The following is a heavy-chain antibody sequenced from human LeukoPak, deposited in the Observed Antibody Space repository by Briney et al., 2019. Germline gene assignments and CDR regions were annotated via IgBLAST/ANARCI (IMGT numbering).Heavy chain of an antibody. Sequence: ASVKVSCKASGYTFTGYYMHWVRRAPGQGREWMGWINPNSGGTNYAQKFQGRVTMTRDTSISTAYMELSRLRSDDTAVYYCASSHSSSSDAFDIWGQGTMVTVSS. J-gene: IGHJ3*02. V-gene: IGHV1-2*02. CDR1: GYTFTGYY. CDR2: INPNSGGT. CDR3: ASSHSSSSDAFDI. D-gene: IGHD6-6*01.